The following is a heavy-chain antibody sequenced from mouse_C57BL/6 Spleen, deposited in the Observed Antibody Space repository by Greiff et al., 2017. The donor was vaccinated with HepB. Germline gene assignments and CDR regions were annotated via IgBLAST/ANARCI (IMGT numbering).Heavy chain of an antibody. D-gene: IGHD1-1*01. J-gene: IGHJ4*01. Sequence: QVQLQQSGAELVRPGTSVKMSYKASGYTFTNYWIGWAKQRPGHGLEWIGDIYPGGGYTNYNEKFKGKATLTADKSSSTAYMQFSSLTSEDSAIYYCARNGGRSYGDAMDYWGQGTSVTVSS. CDR3: ARNGGRSYGDAMDY. V-gene: IGHV1-63*01. CDR2: IYPGGGYT. CDR1: GYTFTNYW.